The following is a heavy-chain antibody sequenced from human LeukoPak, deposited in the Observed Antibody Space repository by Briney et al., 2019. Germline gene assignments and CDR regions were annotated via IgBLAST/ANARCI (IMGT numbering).Heavy chain of an antibody. V-gene: IGHV3-23*01. Sequence: GGSLRLSCAASGFTFSSYEMNWVRQAPGKGLEWVSGISGRGGSTYYADSVEGRFTISRDNTKNTLYLQMNSLRAEDTAVYFCAKGIEQWPGDYYYYGMDVWGQGTTVTVSS. CDR3: AKGIEQWPGDYYYYGMDV. CDR1: GFTFSSYE. J-gene: IGHJ6*02. CDR2: ISGRGGST. D-gene: IGHD6-19*01.